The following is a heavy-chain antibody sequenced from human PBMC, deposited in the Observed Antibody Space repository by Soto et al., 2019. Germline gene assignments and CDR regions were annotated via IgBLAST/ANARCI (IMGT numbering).Heavy chain of an antibody. J-gene: IGHJ6*02. Sequence: PSETLSLTCTVSGGSISSYYWSWIRQPPGKGLEWIGYIYYSGSTNYNPSLKSRVTISVDTSKNQFSLKLSSVTAADTAVYYCARAPLYEGDDYYYYYGMDVWGQGTTVTVSS. CDR3: ARAPLYEGDDYYYYYGMDV. D-gene: IGHD5-12*01. V-gene: IGHV4-59*01. CDR1: GGSISSYY. CDR2: IYYSGST.